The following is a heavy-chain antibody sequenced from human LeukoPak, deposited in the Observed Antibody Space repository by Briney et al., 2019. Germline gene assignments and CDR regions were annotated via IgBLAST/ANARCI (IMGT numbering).Heavy chain of an antibody. CDR1: GFTFSSYE. Sequence: GGSLRLSCAASGFTFSSYEMNWVRQAPGKGLEWVSYISSSGSSIYYADSVKGRFTISRDNAKNSLYLQMNSPRAEDTAVYYCARALYDSSGYYYSGFDYWGQGTLVTVSS. D-gene: IGHD3-22*01. CDR2: ISSSGSSI. J-gene: IGHJ4*02. V-gene: IGHV3-48*03. CDR3: ARALYDSSGYYYSGFDY.